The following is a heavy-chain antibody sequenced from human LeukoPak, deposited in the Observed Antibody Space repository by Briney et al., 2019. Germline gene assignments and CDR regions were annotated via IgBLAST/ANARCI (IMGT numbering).Heavy chain of an antibody. J-gene: IGHJ6*03. Sequence: SVKVSCKASGGTFSSYAISWVRQAPGQGLEWMGGIIPIFGTANYAQKLQGRVTMTTDTSTSTAYMELRSLRSDDTAVYYCARDIWVDIVVVPAPHYYYMDVWAKGPRSPSP. D-gene: IGHD2-2*01. CDR2: IIPIFGTA. CDR1: GGTFSSYA. V-gene: IGHV1-69*05. CDR3: ARDIWVDIVVVPAPHYYYMDV.